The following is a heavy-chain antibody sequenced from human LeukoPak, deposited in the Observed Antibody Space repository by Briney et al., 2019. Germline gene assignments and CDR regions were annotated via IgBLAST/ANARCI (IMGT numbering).Heavy chain of an antibody. Sequence: KSSETLSLTCAVYGGSFSGYYWSWIRQPPGKGLEWIGEINHSGSTNYNPSLKSRVTISVDTSKNQFSLKLSSVTAADTAVYYCARVRVRGYYYDSSGYFDYWGQGTLVTVSS. CDR2: INHSGST. V-gene: IGHV4-34*01. CDR1: GGSFSGYY. D-gene: IGHD3-22*01. CDR3: ARVRVRGYYYDSSGYFDY. J-gene: IGHJ4*02.